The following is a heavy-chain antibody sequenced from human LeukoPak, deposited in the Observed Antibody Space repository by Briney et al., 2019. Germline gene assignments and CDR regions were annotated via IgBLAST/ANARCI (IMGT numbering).Heavy chain of an antibody. V-gene: IGHV4-30-2*01. D-gene: IGHD3-16*01. Sequence: SQTLSLTFAVSGGSISSGGYSWSWIRQPPGKGLEWIGYIYHSGSTYYNPSLKSRVTISVDRSKNQFSLKLSSVTAADTAVYYCARDRRYYDYVWGSYSEGYFDYWGQGTLVTVST. J-gene: IGHJ4*02. CDR3: ARDRRYYDYVWGSYSEGYFDY. CDR2: IYHSGST. CDR1: GGSISSGGYS.